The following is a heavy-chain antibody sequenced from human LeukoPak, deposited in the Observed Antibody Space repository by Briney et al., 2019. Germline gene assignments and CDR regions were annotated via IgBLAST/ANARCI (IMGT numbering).Heavy chain of an antibody. Sequence: PGGSLRLSCAASGFLVSTNYMSGVPRAPGKGLVWVSVMYSGGAIHYADSVKGRFTISRDNSKNTLYLQMNSLRAEDTAMYFCARGHSSGNPDPFAYWGQGTLVIVSS. J-gene: IGHJ4*02. CDR1: GFLVSTNY. CDR2: MYSGGAI. CDR3: ARGHSSGNPDPFAY. V-gene: IGHV3-53*01. D-gene: IGHD6-19*01.